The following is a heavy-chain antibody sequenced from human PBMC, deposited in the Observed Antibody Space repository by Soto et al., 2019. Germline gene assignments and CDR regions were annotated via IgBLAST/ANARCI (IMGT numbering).Heavy chain of an antibody. D-gene: IGHD1-7*01. J-gene: IGHJ5*01. V-gene: IGHV2-5*02. Sequence: QITLKESGPTLVKPTQTLTLTCTFSGFSLSTSGVGVGWIRQPPGKALEWLALIYWDDDKRYSPPLKSRLTITKDTSKTPVVLTMTNMDPVDTATYYCAQGAGYWNYAFDNWFDSWGQGTLVTVGS. CDR3: AQGAGYWNYAFDNWFDS. CDR2: IYWDDDK. CDR1: GFSLSTSGVG.